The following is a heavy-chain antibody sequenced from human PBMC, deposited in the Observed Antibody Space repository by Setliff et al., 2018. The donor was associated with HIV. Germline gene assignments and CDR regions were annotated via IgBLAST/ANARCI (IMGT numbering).Heavy chain of an antibody. D-gene: IGHD1-26*01. Sequence: RGESLKISCKGSGYNFTSHWIGWVRQMPGRGLEWMAIIFPGDSGVRKSPSFQGQVTISADKSIDTAYLQWSSLKASDTAMYYCARFRYSGSYYVGDAFDIWGQGTMVTVSS. CDR3: ARFRYSGSYYVGDAFDI. CDR1: GYNFTSHW. J-gene: IGHJ3*02. CDR2: IFPGDSGV. V-gene: IGHV5-51*01.